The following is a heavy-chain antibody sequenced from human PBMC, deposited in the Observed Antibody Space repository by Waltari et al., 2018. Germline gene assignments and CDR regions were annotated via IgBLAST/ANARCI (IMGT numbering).Heavy chain of an antibody. D-gene: IGHD6-19*01. CDR2: SYMGGRT. V-gene: IGHV3-53*01. J-gene: IGHJ4*02. CDR1: GFTVSSNY. Sequence: EVQLVESGGGLIQPGGSLRLSCEASGFTVSSNYMSWVRQAPGKGLGGVSVSYMGGRTVYADSVTGRFTISRDNLKNTVDLQMSSLRADDTAVYYCARNKGWYGDGYFDYWGQGTLVSVSS. CDR3: ARNKGWYGDGYFDY.